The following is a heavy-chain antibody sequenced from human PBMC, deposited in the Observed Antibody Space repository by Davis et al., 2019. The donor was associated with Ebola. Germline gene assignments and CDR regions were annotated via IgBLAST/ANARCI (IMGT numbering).Heavy chain of an antibody. CDR3: ARSVVGTGFDP. D-gene: IGHD2-15*01. CDR2: INAGNGNT. Sequence: ASVKVSCKASGYTFTSYAMHWVRQAPGQRLEWMGWINAGNGNTKYSQKLQGRVSITRDTSASTAYMELSSLRSEDTAVYYCARSVVGTGFDPWGQGTLVTVSS. V-gene: IGHV1-3*01. CDR1: GYTFTSYA. J-gene: IGHJ5*02.